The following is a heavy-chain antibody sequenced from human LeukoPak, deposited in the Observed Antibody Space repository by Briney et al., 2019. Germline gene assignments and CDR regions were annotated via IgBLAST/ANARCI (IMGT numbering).Heavy chain of an antibody. CDR1: GGTFSSYA. CDR2: IIPIFGTA. CDR3: AVGYCSSTSCYREGFNWFDP. V-gene: IGHV1-69*13. Sequence: ASVKVSCKASGGTFSSYAISWVRQAPGQGLEWMGGIIPIFGTANYAQKFQGRVTITADESTSTAYMELSSLRSEDTAVYYCAVGYCSSTSCYREGFNWFDPWGQGTLVTVSS. J-gene: IGHJ5*02. D-gene: IGHD2-2*01.